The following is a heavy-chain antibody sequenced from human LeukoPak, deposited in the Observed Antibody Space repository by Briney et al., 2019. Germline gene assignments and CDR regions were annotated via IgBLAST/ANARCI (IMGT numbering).Heavy chain of an antibody. CDR2: ISVGSDVI. J-gene: IGHJ4*02. CDR3: AKSHVTTATGTGRYFDY. V-gene: IGHV3-23*01. Sequence: GGSLRLSCAASGFTSSNSAMSWVRQAPGKGLEWVSAISVGSDVIYYADSVKGRFTISRDNSKNMVYLQMDSLRAEDTAVYYCAKSHVTTATGTGRYFDYWGQGTLVTVSS. CDR1: GFTSSNSA. D-gene: IGHD1-1*01.